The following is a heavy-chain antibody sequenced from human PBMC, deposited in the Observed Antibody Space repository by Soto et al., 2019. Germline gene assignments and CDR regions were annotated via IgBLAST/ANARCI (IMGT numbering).Heavy chain of an antibody. D-gene: IGHD5-12*01. CDR3: ARLYSGYDSDYYYGMDV. CDR2: IYYSGST. J-gene: IGHJ6*02. V-gene: IGHV4-61*01. CDR1: GGSVSSGIYY. Sequence: SETQSLTCTVSGGSVSSGIYYLSWIRQPPGKGLEWIGYIYYSGSTNYNPSLKSRVTISVDTSKNQFSLKLSSVTAADTAVYYCARLYSGYDSDYYYGMDVWGQGTTVPVSS.